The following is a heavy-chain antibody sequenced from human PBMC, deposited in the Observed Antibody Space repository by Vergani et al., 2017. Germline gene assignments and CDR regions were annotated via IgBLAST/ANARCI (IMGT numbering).Heavy chain of an antibody. CDR2: INPSGGST. V-gene: IGHV1-46*01. CDR3: AIRDCSGGSCYFDY. J-gene: IGHJ4*02. Sequence: QVQLVQSGAEVKKPGASVKVSCKASGYTFTSYYMHWVRQAPGQGLEWMGIINPSGGSTSYAQKFQGRVTMTRDTSISTAYMELSRLRSDDTAVYYCAIRDCSGGSCYFDYWGQGTLVTVSS. D-gene: IGHD2-15*01. CDR1: GYTFTSYY.